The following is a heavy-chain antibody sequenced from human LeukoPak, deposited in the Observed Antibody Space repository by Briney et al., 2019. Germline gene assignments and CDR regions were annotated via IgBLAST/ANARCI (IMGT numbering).Heavy chain of an antibody. J-gene: IGHJ1*01. CDR3: ARGHYELWY. CDR1: GFTLSSYS. Sequence: GGSLRLSCAASGFTLSSYSMNWVRQAPGKGLEWVSYISSSGSYTNYADSVKGRFTISRDDAKNSLYLQMNSLRAEDTAVYYCARGHYELWYWGQGTLVTVSS. CDR2: ISSSGSYT. D-gene: IGHD3-16*01. V-gene: IGHV3-21*05.